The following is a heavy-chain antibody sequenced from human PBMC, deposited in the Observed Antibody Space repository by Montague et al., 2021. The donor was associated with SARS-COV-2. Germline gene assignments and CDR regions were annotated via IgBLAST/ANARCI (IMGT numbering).Heavy chain of an antibody. D-gene: IGHD3-16*01. Sequence: SETLSLTCAVSGGSISSSNWWSWVRQPPGKGLEWIGEIYHSGNTNYNPSLQSRFTISVDKSKNQFSLRLSSVTAAGTAVYYCARSSILGAHRFDYWGQGTLVTVSS. V-gene: IGHV4-4*02. CDR1: GGSISSSNW. J-gene: IGHJ4*02. CDR2: IYHSGNT. CDR3: ARSSILGAHRFDY.